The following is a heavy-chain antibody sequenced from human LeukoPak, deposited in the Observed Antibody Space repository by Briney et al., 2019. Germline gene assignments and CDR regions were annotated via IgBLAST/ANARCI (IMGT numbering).Heavy chain of an antibody. D-gene: IGHD3-22*01. CDR2: IYYSGST. J-gene: IGHJ2*01. Sequence: SETLSLTCTVSGGSISSYYWSRIRQPPGKGLEWIGYIYYSGSTNYNPSLKSRVTISVDTSKNQFSLKLSSVTAADTAVYYCARIKYYYDSSGYAHWYFDLWGRGTLVTVSS. V-gene: IGHV4-59*01. CDR1: GGSISSYY. CDR3: ARIKYYYDSSGYAHWYFDL.